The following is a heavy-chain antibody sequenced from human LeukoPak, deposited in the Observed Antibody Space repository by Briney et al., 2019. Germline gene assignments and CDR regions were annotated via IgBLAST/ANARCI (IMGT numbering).Heavy chain of an antibody. CDR2: INPNSGGT. Sequence: ASVKVSCKASGYTFTGYYMHWVRQAPGQGLEWMGWINPNSGGTNYAQKFRGRVTMTRDTSISTAYMELSRLRSDDTAVYYCARNYYGSGSQILIDYWGQGTLVTVSS. CDR3: ARNYYGSGSQILIDY. V-gene: IGHV1-2*02. CDR1: GYTFTGYY. J-gene: IGHJ4*02. D-gene: IGHD3-10*01.